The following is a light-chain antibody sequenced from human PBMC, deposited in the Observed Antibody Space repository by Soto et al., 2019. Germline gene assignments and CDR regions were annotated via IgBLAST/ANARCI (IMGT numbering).Light chain of an antibody. CDR1: SSDIGGYNL. J-gene: IGLJ2*01. CDR2: EAS. Sequence: QSALTQPASVSGSPGQSITIFCTGSSSDIGGYNLVSWYQQYPGKAPKLMIYEASKRPSGVSDRFSGSRSGNTAFLTISALQPEDEADYSCYSFAGSATFVFGGGTKLTVL. CDR3: YSFAGSATFV. V-gene: IGLV2-23*02.